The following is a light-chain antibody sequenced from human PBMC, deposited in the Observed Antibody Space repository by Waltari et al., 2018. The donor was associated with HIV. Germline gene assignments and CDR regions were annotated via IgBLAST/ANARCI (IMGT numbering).Light chain of an antibody. CDR1: SSDVGSYNL. V-gene: IGLV2-23*02. CDR2: EVI. J-gene: IGLJ2*01. CDR3: CSYASSGTFVV. Sequence: QSALTQPASVSGSPGQSITISCTGSSSDVGSYNLVSWYQQHPGKAPKLMIYEVINRPSVVSNRFSGSKSGNTASLTISGLQAEDEADYYCCSYASSGTFVVFGGGTNLTVL.